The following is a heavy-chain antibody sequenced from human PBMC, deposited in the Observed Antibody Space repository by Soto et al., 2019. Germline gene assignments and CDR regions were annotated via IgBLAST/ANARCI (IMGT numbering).Heavy chain of an antibody. J-gene: IGHJ4*02. Sequence: EVQLLESGGGLVQPGGSLRLSCAASGFTFGSSGMSWVRQAPGKGLEWISGLSGSGGSTYYADSVKGRFTISRDTSKSTLYLQMHSLRVEDTAVYYCAKDSGYDHTDWGQGTLVTVS. D-gene: IGHD5-12*01. V-gene: IGHV3-23*01. CDR1: GFTFGSSG. CDR3: AKDSGYDHTD. CDR2: LSGSGGST.